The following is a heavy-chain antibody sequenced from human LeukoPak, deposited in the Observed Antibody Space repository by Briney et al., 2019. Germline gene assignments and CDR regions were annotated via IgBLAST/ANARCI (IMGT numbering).Heavy chain of an antibody. CDR3: ARVRWFGERFDAFDI. D-gene: IGHD3-10*01. CDR2: IYYSGST. CDR1: GGSISSSSYY. Sequence: SETLSLTCTVSGGSISSSSYYWGWIRQPPGKGLEWIGSIYYSGSTYYNPSLKSRVTISVDRSRNQFSLKLNSVTAADTAVYYCARVRWFGERFDAFDIWGQGTLVTVSS. V-gene: IGHV4-39*07. J-gene: IGHJ3*02.